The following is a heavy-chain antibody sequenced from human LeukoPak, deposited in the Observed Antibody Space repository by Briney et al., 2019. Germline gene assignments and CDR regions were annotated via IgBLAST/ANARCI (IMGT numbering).Heavy chain of an antibody. CDR1: GGSISSGGYY. CDR3: ARVRSSSRQVIYYYYYGMDV. J-gene: IGHJ6*02. D-gene: IGHD6-13*01. Sequence: PSETLSLTCTVSGGSISSGGYYWSWIRQPPGKGLEWIGYIYHSGSTYYNPSLKSRVTISVDRSKNQFSLKLSSVTAADTAVYYCARVRSSSRQVIYYYYYGMDVWGQGTTVTVSS. V-gene: IGHV4-30-2*01. CDR2: IYHSGST.